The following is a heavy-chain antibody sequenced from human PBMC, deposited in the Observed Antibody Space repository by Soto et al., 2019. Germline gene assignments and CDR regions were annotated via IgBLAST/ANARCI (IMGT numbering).Heavy chain of an antibody. CDR1: GYTFATYG. J-gene: IGHJ5*02. CDR2: VSALNGAT. D-gene: IGHD6-19*01. V-gene: IGHV1-18*01. Sequence: QVQLVQSGGEVKKPGASMKVSCKASGYTFATYGVSWVRQAPGRGLEWVGWVSALNGATSSAQNFQDRLIMTTDTSTSTAYMELRSLRSDDTAIYYCTRGKSIAVPEGPWGQGTLVTVSS. CDR3: TRGKSIAVPEGP.